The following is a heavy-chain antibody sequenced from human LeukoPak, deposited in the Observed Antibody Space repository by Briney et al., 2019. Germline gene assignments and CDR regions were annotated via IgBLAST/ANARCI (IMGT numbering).Heavy chain of an antibody. CDR2: INPSGGST. J-gene: IGHJ4*02. CDR1: GYTFTSYY. Sequence: HWASVKVSCKASGYTFTSYYMHWVRQAPGQGLEWMGIINPSGGSTSCAQKFQGRVTMTRDTSTSTVYMELSSLRSEDTAVYYCARDRGSLYFDYWGQGTLVTVSS. CDR3: ARDRGSLYFDY. V-gene: IGHV1-46*01. D-gene: IGHD5-24*01.